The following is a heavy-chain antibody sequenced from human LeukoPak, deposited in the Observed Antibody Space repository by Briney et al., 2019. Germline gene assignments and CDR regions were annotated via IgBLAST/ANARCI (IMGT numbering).Heavy chain of an antibody. CDR2: INPNSGVT. J-gene: IGHJ6*03. CDR3: ARDGIVVVPALIATKYYYYYYMDV. Sequence: ASVKVSCKASGYTFTGYYMHWVRQAPGQGLEWMGWINPNSGVTNYAQKFQGRVTMTRDTSTSTAYMELSRLSSADTAVYYCARDGIVVVPALIATKYYYYYYMDVWGKGTTVTVSS. V-gene: IGHV1-2*02. CDR1: GYTFTGYY. D-gene: IGHD2-2*01.